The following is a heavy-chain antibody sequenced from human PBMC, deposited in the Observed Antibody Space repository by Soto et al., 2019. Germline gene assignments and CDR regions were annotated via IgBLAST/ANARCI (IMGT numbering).Heavy chain of an antibody. J-gene: IGHJ4*02. Sequence: QAQLVQSGAEVKEPGSSVNVSCTASVEFFRSYGLSWVLQDPGQGPEWMGGIIPLFGTTSYAEKFQCRVTITADYTTNTVYMPLRSLRSADTAVSYWARVVPDGWVDPGVVRGYLDTWGRVALVTVSS. CDR1: VEFFRSYG. CDR2: IIPLFGTT. V-gene: IGHV1-69*01. CDR3: ARVVPDGWVDPGVVRGYLDT. D-gene: IGHD5-18*01.